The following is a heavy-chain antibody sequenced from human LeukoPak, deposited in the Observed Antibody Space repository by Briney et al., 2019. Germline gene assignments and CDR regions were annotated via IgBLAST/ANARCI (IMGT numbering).Heavy chain of an antibody. D-gene: IGHD3-10*01. CDR3: AKGSRLLWFGENSYFSY. Sequence: GGSLRLFCAASGFTFSSYAMSWVRQAPGKGLEWVTAISGSGGSTYYADSVKGRFTISRDNSKNTLYLQMNSLSAEATAVYYCAKGSRLLWFGENSYFSYWGQGTLVTVSS. CDR1: GFTFSSYA. J-gene: IGHJ4*02. V-gene: IGHV3-23*01. CDR2: ISGSGGST.